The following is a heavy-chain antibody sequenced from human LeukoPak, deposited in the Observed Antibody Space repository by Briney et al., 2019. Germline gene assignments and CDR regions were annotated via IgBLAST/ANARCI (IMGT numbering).Heavy chain of an antibody. D-gene: IGHD2-15*01. V-gene: IGHV1-46*01. CDR2: INPSGDST. J-gene: IGHJ3*02. CDR3: ARRVAGGGQEAFDI. CDR1: AFSFTSYY. Sequence: ASVKVSCKASAFSFTSYYMHWVRQAPGQGLEWMGIINPSGDSTNYAQKFQGRVTITRDTSTSTVYMELNSLRAEDTAVYYCARRVAGGGQEAFDIWGQGTMVTVSS.